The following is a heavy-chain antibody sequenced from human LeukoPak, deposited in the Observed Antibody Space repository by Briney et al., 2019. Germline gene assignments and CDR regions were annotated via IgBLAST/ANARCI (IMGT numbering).Heavy chain of an antibody. CDR2: IYSGGST. Sequence: PGGSLRLSCAASGFTVSSNYMSWVRQAPGEGLEWVSVIYSGGSTYYADSVKGRFTLSRDNSKNTLYLQMNSLRAEDTAVYYCARDVGATSRGPFDFWGQGTLVTVSS. V-gene: IGHV3-53*01. D-gene: IGHD1-26*01. J-gene: IGHJ4*02. CDR3: ARDVGATSRGPFDF. CDR1: GFTVSSNY.